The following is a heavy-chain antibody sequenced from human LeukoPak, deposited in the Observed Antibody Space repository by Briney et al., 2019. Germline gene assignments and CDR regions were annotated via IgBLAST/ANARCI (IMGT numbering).Heavy chain of an antibody. Sequence: PGGSLRLSCAASGFTFSSYAMSWVRQAPGKGLEWVSAISGSGGSTYYADSVKGRFTISRDNSKNTLYLQMSSLKTEDTALYYCAADSIPDYGDVRGDAFDIWGQGTMVTVSS. CDR2: ISGSGGST. V-gene: IGHV3-23*01. D-gene: IGHD3-16*01. CDR1: GFTFSSYA. CDR3: AADSIPDYGDVRGDAFDI. J-gene: IGHJ3*02.